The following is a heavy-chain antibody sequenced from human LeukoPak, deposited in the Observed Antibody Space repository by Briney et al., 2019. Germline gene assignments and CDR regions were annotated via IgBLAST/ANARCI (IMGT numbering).Heavy chain of an antibody. CDR1: GYTFTTYY. Sequence: ASLKVSCKASGYTFTTYYIHWVRQAPGQGLEWMGWINPNSGGTNYAQQFQGRVTMTRDTSISTAYKDLSSLRSDDTAVYYCAASSGSFDIWGQGTMVTVSS. D-gene: IGHD6-19*01. CDR3: AASSGSFDI. J-gene: IGHJ3*02. V-gene: IGHV1-2*02. CDR2: INPNSGGT.